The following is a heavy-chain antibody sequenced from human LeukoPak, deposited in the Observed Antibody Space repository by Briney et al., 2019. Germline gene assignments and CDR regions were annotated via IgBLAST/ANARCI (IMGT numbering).Heavy chain of an antibody. V-gene: IGHV3-30*01. Sequence: GGSLRLSCAASGFSFGSYVMSWVRQAPGKGLEWVAVISYDGSNKYYADSVKGRFTISRDNSKNTLYLQMNSLRAEDTAVYYCARTTVTGNYFDYWGQGTLVTVSS. J-gene: IGHJ4*02. CDR2: ISYDGSNK. D-gene: IGHD4-17*01. CDR1: GFSFGSYV. CDR3: ARTTVTGNYFDY.